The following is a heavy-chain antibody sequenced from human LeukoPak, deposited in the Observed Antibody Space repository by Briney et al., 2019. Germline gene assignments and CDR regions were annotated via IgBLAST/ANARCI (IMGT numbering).Heavy chain of an antibody. CDR1: GGSISSYY. CDR3: ARHAALGGLIAVAGYYFDY. CDR2: IYYSGST. J-gene: IGHJ4*02. D-gene: IGHD6-19*01. Sequence: SETLSLTCTVSGGSISSYYWSWIRQPPGKGLEWIGYIYYSGSTNYNPSLKSRVTISVDTSKNQFSLKLSSVTAADTAVYYCARHAALGGLIAVAGYYFDYWGQGTLVTVSS. V-gene: IGHV4-59*08.